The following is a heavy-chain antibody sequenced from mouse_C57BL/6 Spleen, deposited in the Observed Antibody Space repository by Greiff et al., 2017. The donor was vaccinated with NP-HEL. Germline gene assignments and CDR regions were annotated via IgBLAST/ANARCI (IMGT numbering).Heavy chain of an antibody. Sequence: VMLVESGPELVKPGASVKISCKASGYAFSSSWMNWVKQRPGKGLEWIGRIYPGDGDTNYNGKFKGKATRTADKSSSTAYMQLSSLTSEDSAVYFCARYRDYDGRGFAYWGQGTLVTVSA. D-gene: IGHD2-4*01. J-gene: IGHJ3*01. CDR1: GYAFSSSW. V-gene: IGHV1-82*01. CDR2: IYPGDGDT. CDR3: ARYRDYDGRGFAY.